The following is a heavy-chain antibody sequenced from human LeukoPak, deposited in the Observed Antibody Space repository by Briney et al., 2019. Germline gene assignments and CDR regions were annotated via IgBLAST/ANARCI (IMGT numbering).Heavy chain of an antibody. CDR1: GGSFSGYY. J-gene: IGHJ4*02. D-gene: IGHD6-19*01. CDR2: INHSVST. V-gene: IGHV4-34*01. Sequence: SETLSLTCPLDGGSFSGYYWSWIRQPPRKWLEWIGEINHSVSTNYNPSLKSRVPISVDTSKNQFSLKLSSVTAADTAVYYCARRPVAGRPGRGAINYWGQGTLVTVSS. CDR3: ARRPVAGRPGRGAINY.